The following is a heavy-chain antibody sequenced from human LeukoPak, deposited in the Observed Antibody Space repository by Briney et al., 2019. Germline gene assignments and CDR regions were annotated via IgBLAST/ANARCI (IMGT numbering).Heavy chain of an antibody. CDR3: VRGTDCSATTCYPLSAFDF. Sequence: GGSLRLSCVPSGFIFSDFGMNWVRQFPGKGLEWVAFISSRGTSTFYADSVKGRFTISRDTAKKSLDLQMTSLRVEDTAAYYCVRGTDCSATTCYPLSAFDFWGQGTLVTVSS. V-gene: IGHV3-21*04. CDR1: GFIFSDFG. CDR2: ISSRGTST. D-gene: IGHD2-2*01. J-gene: IGHJ4*02.